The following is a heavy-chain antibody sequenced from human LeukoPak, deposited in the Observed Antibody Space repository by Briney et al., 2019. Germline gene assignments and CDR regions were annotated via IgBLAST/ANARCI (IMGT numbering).Heavy chain of an antibody. D-gene: IGHD4-17*01. CDR2: IFYSGST. V-gene: IGHV4-39*07. CDR3: ASRTVSDDY. J-gene: IGHJ4*02. Sequence: SETLSLTCTVSGGSISSSSYYWGWIRQPPGKGLEWIGSIFYSGSTYYNPSLKSRVTISVDRSKNQFSLKLSSVTAADTAVYYCASRTVSDDYWGQGTLVTVSS. CDR1: GGSISSSSYY.